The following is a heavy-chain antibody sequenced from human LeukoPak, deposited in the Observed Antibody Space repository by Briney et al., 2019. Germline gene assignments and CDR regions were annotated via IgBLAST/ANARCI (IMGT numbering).Heavy chain of an antibody. V-gene: IGHV3-21*01. J-gene: IGHJ4*02. D-gene: IGHD6-13*01. CDR1: GFTFSDCA. Sequence: VGSLRLSCTASGFTFSDCAMNWFRQAPGKGLEWVSSISCRSGNIYYADSVKGRFTISRDNAKNSLYLQMDSLRAEDTAVYFCGRAFPPLRTAAAGDYWGQGTLVTVSS. CDR3: GRAFPPLRTAAAGDY. CDR2: ISCRSGNI.